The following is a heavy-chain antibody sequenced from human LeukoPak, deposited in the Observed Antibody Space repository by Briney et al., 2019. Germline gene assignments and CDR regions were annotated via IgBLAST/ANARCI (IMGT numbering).Heavy chain of an antibody. CDR3: ARVKTARLGLDY. V-gene: IGHV4-59*01. J-gene: IGHJ4*02. Sequence: SETLSLTCTVSGGSISSYYWSWIRQPPGKGLEWIGYIYYSGSTNYNPSLKSQVTISVDTSKNQFSLKLSSATAADTAVYYCARVKTARLGLDYWGQGTLVTVSS. D-gene: IGHD6-6*01. CDR2: IYYSGST. CDR1: GGSISSYY.